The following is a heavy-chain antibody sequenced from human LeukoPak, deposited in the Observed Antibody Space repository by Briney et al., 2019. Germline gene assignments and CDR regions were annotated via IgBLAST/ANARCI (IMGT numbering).Heavy chain of an antibody. CDR2: IYTSGST. CDR1: GGSISSGSYY. V-gene: IGHV4-61*02. D-gene: IGHD6-19*01. J-gene: IGHJ4*02. Sequence: SETLSLTCTVSGGSISSGSYYWSWIRQPAGKGLEWIGRIYTSGSTNYNPSLKSRVTISVDTSKNQFSLKLSSVTAADTAVYYCASYHSSGWYVDYWGQGTLVTVSS. CDR3: ASYHSSGWYVDY.